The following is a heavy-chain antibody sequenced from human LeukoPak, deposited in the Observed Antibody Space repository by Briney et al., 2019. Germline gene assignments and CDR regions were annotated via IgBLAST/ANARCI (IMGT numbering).Heavy chain of an antibody. V-gene: IGHV1-18*01. CDR2: INAYTGNT. D-gene: IGHD6-19*01. Sequence: ASVKVSCKASGYAFTTYGLSWVRQAPGQGLEWMGWINAYTGNTNYAQKLQVRVTMTTDTSTSTAYMELRSLRSDDTAVYYCARDQGSGSYRFDYWGQGTLVTVSS. CDR1: GYAFTTYG. CDR3: ARDQGSGSYRFDY. J-gene: IGHJ4*02.